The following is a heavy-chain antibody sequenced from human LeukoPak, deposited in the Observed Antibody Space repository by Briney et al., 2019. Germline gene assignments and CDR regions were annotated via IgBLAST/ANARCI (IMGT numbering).Heavy chain of an antibody. J-gene: IGHJ6*02. V-gene: IGHV3-11*01. CDR2: ISGSGNTI. CDR1: GFTFSSYW. D-gene: IGHD3-10*01. CDR3: ARALWFGESYGMDV. Sequence: PGGSLRLSCAASGFTFSSYWMHWIRQAPGKGPEWVSYISGSGNTINYADSVKGRFTISRDNAENSLYLQMNSLRAEDTAVYYCARALWFGESYGMDVWGQGTTVTVSS.